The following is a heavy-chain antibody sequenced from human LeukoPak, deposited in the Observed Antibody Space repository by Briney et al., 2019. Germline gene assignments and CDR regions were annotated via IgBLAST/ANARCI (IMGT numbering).Heavy chain of an antibody. D-gene: IGHD3-3*01. Sequence: PSETLSLTCAVSGYSISSGYYWGWIRQPPGKGLEWIGSIYHSGSTYYNPSLKSRVTISVDTSKNQFSLKLSSVTAADTAVYYCARANCDFWSGYLVFDYWGQGTLVTVSS. V-gene: IGHV4-38-2*01. CDR2: IYHSGST. J-gene: IGHJ4*02. CDR1: GYSISSGYY. CDR3: ARANCDFWSGYLVFDY.